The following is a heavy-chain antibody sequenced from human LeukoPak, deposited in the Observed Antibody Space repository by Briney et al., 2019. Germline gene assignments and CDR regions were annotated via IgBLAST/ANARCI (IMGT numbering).Heavy chain of an antibody. V-gene: IGHV3-74*03. D-gene: IGHD4-23*01. CDR2: TNTDGSRT. CDR3: YGANAEH. CDR1: GFTFSSYW. J-gene: IGHJ1*01. Sequence: GGSLRLSCAASGFTFSSYWMHWVRQAPGKGLVWVSGTNTDGSRTMYADSVKGRFTIARDNAKNTQYLQMNSLRAEDTAVYYCYGANAEHWGQGTLVTVSS.